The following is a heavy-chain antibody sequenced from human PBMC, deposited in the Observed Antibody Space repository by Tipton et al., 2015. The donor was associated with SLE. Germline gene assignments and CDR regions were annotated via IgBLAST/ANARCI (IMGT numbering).Heavy chain of an antibody. CDR1: DGSFSGYY. J-gene: IGHJ3*02. Sequence: GLVKPSETLSLTCAVYDGSFSGYYWSWIRQPPGKGLEWIGEIDHSGSTNYNPSLKSRVTISVDTSKNQFSLKLSSVTAADTAVYYCARDSEAGAVLVAFDIWGQGTMVTVSS. CDR3: ARDSEAGAVLVAFDI. D-gene: IGHD1-26*01. V-gene: IGHV4-34*01. CDR2: IDHSGST.